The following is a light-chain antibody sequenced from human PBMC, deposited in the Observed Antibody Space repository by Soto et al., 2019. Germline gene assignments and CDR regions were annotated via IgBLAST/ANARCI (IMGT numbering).Light chain of an antibody. CDR1: SSNIGSNY. CDR2: RNN. CDR3: AAWDDSLSGHVV. V-gene: IGLV1-47*01. Sequence: QAVLTQPPSAYGTPGQRVTISCSGSSSNIGSNYVYWYQQLPGTAPKLLIYRNNQRPSGVPDRFSGSKSDTSASLAISGLRSEDEADYYCAAWDDSLSGHVVFGGGTKLTVL. J-gene: IGLJ2*01.